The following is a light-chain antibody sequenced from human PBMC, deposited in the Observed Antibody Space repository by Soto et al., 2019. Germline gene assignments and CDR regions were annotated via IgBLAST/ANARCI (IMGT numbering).Light chain of an antibody. V-gene: IGKV1-39*01. CDR2: AAS. CDR1: QSISSY. J-gene: IGKJ2*01. CDR3: QQSYSTPPYT. Sequence: DIQMTQSPSSLSASVGDRVTITCRASQSISSYLNWYQQKPGKAPKLLIYAASSLQSGVPSRFSGSGSGTDFTLTISSLQPDDFATYYCQQSYSTPPYTFGQGTK.